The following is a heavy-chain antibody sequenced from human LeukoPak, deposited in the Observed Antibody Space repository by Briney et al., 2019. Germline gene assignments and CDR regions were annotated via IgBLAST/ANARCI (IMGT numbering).Heavy chain of an antibody. Sequence: ASAVNVSCKASGYTFTSYGITWVRQAPGQGLEWMGWISPYNGNRDYAQKLQGRVTMTTDTSTSTAYVELRSLRSDDTAMYYCVSGSDFDYWGQGTLVTVSS. J-gene: IGHJ4*02. CDR2: ISPYNGNR. CDR1: GYTFTSYG. CDR3: VSGSDFDY. V-gene: IGHV1-18*01. D-gene: IGHD1-26*01.